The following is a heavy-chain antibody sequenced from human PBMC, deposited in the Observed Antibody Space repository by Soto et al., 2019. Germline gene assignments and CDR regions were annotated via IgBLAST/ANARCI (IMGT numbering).Heavy chain of an antibody. Sequence: SETLSLTCVVSGGSISSGGYSWSWIRQPPGKGLEWIGYIHYSGNTYYNPSLKSRVTISVDTSKNQFSLKLSSVTAADTAVYYCARMRDGRLSGSPFDYWGQGTLVTVSS. J-gene: IGHJ4*02. V-gene: IGHV4-30-2*03. CDR3: ARMRDGRLSGSPFDY. D-gene: IGHD3-10*01. CDR2: IHYSGNT. CDR1: GGSISSGGYS.